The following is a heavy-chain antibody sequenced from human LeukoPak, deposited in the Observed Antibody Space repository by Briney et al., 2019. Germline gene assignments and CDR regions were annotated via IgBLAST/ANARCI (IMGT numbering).Heavy chain of an antibody. CDR3: ARDRYIVAAGNARVQRPPIDY. D-gene: IGHD6-13*01. J-gene: IGHJ4*02. CDR2: INPNSGGT. Sequence: ASVKVSCKASGYTFTGYYMHWVRQAPGQGLEWMGWINPNSGGTNYAQKFQGRVTMTRDTSISTAYMELSRLRSDDTAVYYCARDRYIVAAGNARVQRPPIDYWGQGTLVTVSS. V-gene: IGHV1-2*02. CDR1: GYTFTGYY.